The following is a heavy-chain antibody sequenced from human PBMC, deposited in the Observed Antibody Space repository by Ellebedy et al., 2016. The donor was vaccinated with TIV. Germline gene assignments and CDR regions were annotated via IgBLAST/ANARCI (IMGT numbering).Heavy chain of an antibody. V-gene: IGHV3-33*06. D-gene: IGHD2-21*01. CDR3: AKDHFVGTAQGPRFDY. CDR2: IWYDGSNK. CDR1: GFTFSSYG. J-gene: IGHJ4*02. Sequence: PGGSLRLSCAASGFTFSSYGMHWVRQAPGKGLEWVAVIWYDGSNKYYADSVKGRFTISRDNSKNTLYLQMNSLRAEDTAVYYCAKDHFVGTAQGPRFDYWGQGTLVTVSS.